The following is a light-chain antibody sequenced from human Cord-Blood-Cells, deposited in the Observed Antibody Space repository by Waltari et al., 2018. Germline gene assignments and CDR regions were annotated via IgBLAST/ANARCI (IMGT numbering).Light chain of an antibody. J-gene: IGLJ1*01. CDR2: DVS. Sequence: QSALTQPASVSGSPGQSITISCTGTSSDAGGYNYVAWYQQHPGKAPELMIYDVSKRPSGVSNRFSGSKSGNTASLTISGLQAEDEADYYCSSYTSSSTFVFGTGTKVTVL. CDR1: SSDAGGYNY. CDR3: SSYTSSSTFV. V-gene: IGLV2-14*01.